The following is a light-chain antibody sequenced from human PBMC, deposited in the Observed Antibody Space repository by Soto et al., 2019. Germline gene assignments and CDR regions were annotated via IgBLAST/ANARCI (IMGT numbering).Light chain of an antibody. J-gene: IGKJ4*01. CDR1: QSISSW. CDR2: DAS. CDR3: QQYNSYLT. Sequence: DIQITQSPSTLSASVGDRVTITCRASQSISSWLAWYQQKPGKAPKLLIYDASSLESGFPSRFSGSGSGTEFTLTISILQPDDFATYYCQQYNSYLTFGGGTKVDIK. V-gene: IGKV1-5*01.